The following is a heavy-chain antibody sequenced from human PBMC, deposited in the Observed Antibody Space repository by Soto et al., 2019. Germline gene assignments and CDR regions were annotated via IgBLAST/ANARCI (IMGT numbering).Heavy chain of an antibody. CDR3: AMSVDVINHEGPISIY. J-gene: IGHJ4*02. CDR2: IIPIIGKA. CDR1: GGTFSSYT. Sequence: QVQLVQSGAEVKKPGSSVKVSCKASGGTFSSYTFIWVRQAPGQGLEWMGKIIPIIGKATSAQNFQDIVTITVDNTTRTANLVVSSLRSVKTAVYYCAMSVDVINHEGPISIYWGQGTLVSVSS. D-gene: IGHD3-9*01. V-gene: IGHV1-69*02.